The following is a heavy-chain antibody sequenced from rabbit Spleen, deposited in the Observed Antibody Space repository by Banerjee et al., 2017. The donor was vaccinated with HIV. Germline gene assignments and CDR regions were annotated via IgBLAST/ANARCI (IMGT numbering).Heavy chain of an antibody. V-gene: IGHV1S45*01. CDR2: IYTGNSGNT. CDR3: ARGGDSDTGGITRYFGL. D-gene: IGHD7-1*01. Sequence: QEQLEESGGGLVKPGASLTLTCTASGFSFSTQYYMCWVRQAPGKGLEWIACIYTGNSGNTYYANWAKGRFTISRTSSTTVTLQLTSLTAADTATYFCARGGDSDTGGITRYFGLWGQGTLVTVS. CDR1: GFSFSTQYY. J-gene: IGHJ4*01.